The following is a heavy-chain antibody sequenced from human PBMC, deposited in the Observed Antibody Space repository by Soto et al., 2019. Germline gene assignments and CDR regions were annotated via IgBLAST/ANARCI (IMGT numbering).Heavy chain of an antibody. D-gene: IGHD3-3*01. J-gene: IGHJ4*02. Sequence: PGGSLRLSCAASGFTFSSYAMSWVRQAPGKGLEWVSAISGSGGSTYYADSVKGRFTISRDNSKNTLYLQMNSLRAEDTAVYYCAKDQTYYDFWSGYSRSPEPKYYFDYWGQGTLVTVSS. CDR2: ISGSGGST. CDR1: GFTFSSYA. CDR3: AKDQTYYDFWSGYSRSPEPKYYFDY. V-gene: IGHV3-23*01.